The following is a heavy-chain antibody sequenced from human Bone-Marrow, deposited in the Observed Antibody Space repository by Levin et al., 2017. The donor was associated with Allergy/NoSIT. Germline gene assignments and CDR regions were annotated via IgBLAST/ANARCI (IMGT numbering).Heavy chain of an antibody. V-gene: IGHV3-74*01. Sequence: PGGSLRLSCAASGFTFSSYWMHWVRQAPGKGLVWVSRINSDGSSTSYADSVKGRFTISRDNAKNTLYLQMNSLRAEDTAVYYCARDDASYYYDSSGYLGYWGQGTLVTVSS. J-gene: IGHJ4*02. CDR1: GFTFSSYW. CDR2: INSDGSST. CDR3: ARDDASYYYDSSGYLGY. D-gene: IGHD3-22*01.